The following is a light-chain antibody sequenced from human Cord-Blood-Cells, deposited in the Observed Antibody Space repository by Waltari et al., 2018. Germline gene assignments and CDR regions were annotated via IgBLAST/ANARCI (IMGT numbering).Light chain of an antibody. CDR3: SSYTSSSTLVV. Sequence: QSALTQPASVSGSPGQSITISCTGTSSDVGGYNYVSWYQQHPGTAPKRMIYDVSNRPSGGSNRFSGSKSGNTASLTISGLQAEDEADYYCSSYTSSSTLVVFGGGTKLTVL. CDR1: SSDVGGYNY. V-gene: IGLV2-14*01. CDR2: DVS. J-gene: IGLJ2*01.